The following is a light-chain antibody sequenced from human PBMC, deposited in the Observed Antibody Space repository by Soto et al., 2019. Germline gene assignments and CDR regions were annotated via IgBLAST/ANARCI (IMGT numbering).Light chain of an antibody. CDR2: GAS. CDR1: QSDNRN. Sequence: EKVLTQSPATLSVSPGESATLSCRASQSDNRNLAWYQQKPGQTPRLLIYGASTRAAGVPVRFSGSGSGTDFNITISSLQSEDFAIYYCHTYNSYSLHTFGQGTKVDIK. J-gene: IGKJ2*01. CDR3: HTYNSYSLHT. V-gene: IGKV3-15*01.